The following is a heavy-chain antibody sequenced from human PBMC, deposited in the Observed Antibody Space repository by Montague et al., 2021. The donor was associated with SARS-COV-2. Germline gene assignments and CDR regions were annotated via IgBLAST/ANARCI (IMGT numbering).Heavy chain of an antibody. CDR2: INHSGST. V-gene: IGHV4-34*01. CDR3: ARGADYDFWSGFQRYKWFGP. Sequence: SETLSLTCAVYTGSFSGYYWSWIRQTPGKGLEWIGEINHSGSTNHNPSLKSRVTISVDTSKKQFSLKLRSLTAADTAVYYCARGADYDFWSGFQRYKWFGPWGQGTPVIVSS. D-gene: IGHD3-3*01. CDR1: TGSFSGYY. J-gene: IGHJ5*02.